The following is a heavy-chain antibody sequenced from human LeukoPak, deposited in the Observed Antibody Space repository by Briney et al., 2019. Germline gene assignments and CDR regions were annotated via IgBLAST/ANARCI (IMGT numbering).Heavy chain of an antibody. CDR2: ISYDGSNK. CDR1: GFTFSNYT. J-gene: IGHJ4*02. D-gene: IGHD5-24*01. Sequence: GGSLRLSCAASGFTFSNYTMHWVRQAPGKGLEWVAFISYDGSNKHYADSVKGRFTISRDNSKNTLYLQMNSLRPEDTAVYYCARARFGYNRGPFDYWGQGILVTASS. CDR3: ARARFGYNRGPFDY. V-gene: IGHV3-30-3*01.